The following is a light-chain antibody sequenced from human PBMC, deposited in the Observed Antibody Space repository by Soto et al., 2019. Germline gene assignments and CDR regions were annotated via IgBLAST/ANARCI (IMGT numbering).Light chain of an antibody. Sequence: QSALTQPASVSGSPGQSITISCTGTSSDIGGYTYVSWYQQHPGKAPKLIIYDVTDRPSGISDRFSGSKSGNTASLTISGLQTEAEAGYYCSSYRTTTPVVFGGGTQLTVL. J-gene: IGLJ2*01. V-gene: IGLV2-14*03. CDR2: DVT. CDR1: SSDIGGYTY. CDR3: SSYRTTTPVV.